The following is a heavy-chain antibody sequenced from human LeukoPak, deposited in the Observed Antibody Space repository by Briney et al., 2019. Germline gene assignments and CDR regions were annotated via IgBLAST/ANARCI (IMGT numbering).Heavy chain of an antibody. J-gene: IGHJ4*02. CDR2: IYSGGGT. CDR3: TRDISGYFSDY. CDR1: GFTVSNNY. D-gene: IGHD3-22*01. V-gene: IGHV3-53*01. Sequence: GGSLRLSCAASGFTVSNNYMSWVRQAPGKGLEWVSIIYSGGGTFYADSVKGRFTISRDSSKNTLYLQMNSLRAEDTAVYYCTRDISGYFSDYWGQGTLVTVSS.